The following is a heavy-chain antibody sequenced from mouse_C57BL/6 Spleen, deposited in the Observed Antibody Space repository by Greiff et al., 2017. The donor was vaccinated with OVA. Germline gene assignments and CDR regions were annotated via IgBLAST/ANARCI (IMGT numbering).Heavy chain of an antibody. CDR3: AREAVTAKEDYFDY. Sequence: VKLVESGAELARPGASVKLSCKASGYTFTSYGISWVKQRPGQGLEWIGEIYPRSGNTYYNEKFKGKATLTADKSSSTAYMELRSLTSEDSAVYFCAREAVTAKEDYFDYWGQGTTLTVSS. CDR1: GYTFTSYG. CDR2: IYPRSGNT. V-gene: IGHV1-81*01. D-gene: IGHD2-2*01. J-gene: IGHJ2*01.